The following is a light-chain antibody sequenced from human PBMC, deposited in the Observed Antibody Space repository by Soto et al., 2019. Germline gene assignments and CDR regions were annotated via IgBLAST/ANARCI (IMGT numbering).Light chain of an antibody. V-gene: IGKV3-15*01. CDR2: GAS. CDR1: QSVNSN. J-gene: IGKJ2*01. Sequence: EIVMTQSPATLSVSPGERATLSCRASQSVNSNLAWYQQKPGQAPRLLIYGASTRATGIPARFSDSGSGTEFTLTISSLQSEDFAVYYCHQYNNWPPYTFGQGTKLDIK. CDR3: HQYNNWPPYT.